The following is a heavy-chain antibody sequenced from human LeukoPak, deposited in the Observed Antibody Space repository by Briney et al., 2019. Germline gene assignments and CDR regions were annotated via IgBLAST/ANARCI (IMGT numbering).Heavy chain of an antibody. Sequence: GGSLRLSCAASGFTVSSNYMSWVCQAPGKGLEWVSVIYSGGSTYYADSVKGRFTLSRDNSKNTLFLQVNSLRADDTAVYYCAKFHSPGRVTHFYWYFDLWGRGTLVTVSS. CDR2: IYSGGST. J-gene: IGHJ2*01. CDR1: GFTVSSNY. CDR3: AKFHSPGRVTHFYWYFDL. V-gene: IGHV3-53*01. D-gene: IGHD2-21*02.